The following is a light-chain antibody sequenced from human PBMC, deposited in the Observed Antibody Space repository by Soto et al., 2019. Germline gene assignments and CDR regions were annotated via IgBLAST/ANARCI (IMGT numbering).Light chain of an antibody. Sequence: EIVLTQSPATLSLSPGERATLSCRASQSVGTSLAWYQQKSGQAPRLLFYESSNRATYIPARFSASGSGTDFTLTISGLEPEDFAVYSCQQRGVWPLTFGGGTKVEI. J-gene: IGKJ4*01. CDR1: QSVGTS. CDR3: QQRGVWPLT. V-gene: IGKV3-11*01. CDR2: ESS.